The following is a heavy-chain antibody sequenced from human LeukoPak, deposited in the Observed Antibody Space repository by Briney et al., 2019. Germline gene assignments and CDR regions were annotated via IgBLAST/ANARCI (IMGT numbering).Heavy chain of an antibody. CDR3: ARGEPFDV. CDR1: GFTVSTEY. V-gene: IGHV3-66*02. J-gene: IGHJ3*01. Sequence: GGSLRLSCAASGFTVSTEYMSWVRQAPGKWLEWVSVIYTNGNTYYADSGKARLPISRDNSENTLDLQMSSLRAEDTAVYYCARGEPFDVWGQGTMVTLSS. D-gene: IGHD1-14*01. CDR2: IYTNGNT.